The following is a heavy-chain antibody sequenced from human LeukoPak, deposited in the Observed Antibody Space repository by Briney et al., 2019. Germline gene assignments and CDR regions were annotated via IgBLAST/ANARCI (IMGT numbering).Heavy chain of an antibody. CDR2: INHSEST. Sequence: SETLSLTCAVYGGSFSGDYWCWIRQPPGKGLEWIGEINHSESTNYNPSLKSRVTISVDTSKNQFSLKLSSVTAADTAVYYCARGRLGVGYVVITNGNWFDPWGQGTLVTVSS. D-gene: IGHD3-22*01. CDR1: GGSFSGDY. J-gene: IGHJ5*02. CDR3: ARGRLGVGYVVITNGNWFDP. V-gene: IGHV4-34*01.